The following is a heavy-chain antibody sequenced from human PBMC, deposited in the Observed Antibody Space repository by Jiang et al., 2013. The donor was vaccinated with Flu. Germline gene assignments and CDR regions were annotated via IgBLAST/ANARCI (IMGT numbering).Heavy chain of an antibody. Sequence: GAEVKKPGASVKVSCKASGYTFTSYGISWVRQAPGQGLEWMGWISAYNGNTNYAEQVQGRVTMTIETSTSTAYMELTSLGSDDTAVYYCATSPRTYCSGTSCHFANWGQGTLVTVSS. CDR3: ATSPRTYCSGTSCHFAN. CDR2: ISAYNGNT. CDR1: GYTFTSYG. V-gene: IGHV1-18*04. D-gene: IGHD2-2*01. J-gene: IGHJ4*02.